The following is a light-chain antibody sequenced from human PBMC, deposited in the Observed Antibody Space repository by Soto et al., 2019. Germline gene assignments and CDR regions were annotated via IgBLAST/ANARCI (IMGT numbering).Light chain of an antibody. CDR3: QHYYSPPLT. Sequence: DIVMTQSPDSLAVSLGERATINCKSSQSVLYSSNNKNYLAWYQQKPEQPPKLLIYWASTRESGFPDRFSGSGSGTDFTLTISSLQAEDVAVYYCQHYYSPPLTFGQATKVDLK. V-gene: IGKV4-1*01. CDR2: WAS. J-gene: IGKJ1*01. CDR1: QSVLYSSNNKNY.